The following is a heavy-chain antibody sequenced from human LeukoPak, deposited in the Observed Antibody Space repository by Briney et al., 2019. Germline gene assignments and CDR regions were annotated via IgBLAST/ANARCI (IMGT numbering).Heavy chain of an antibody. Sequence: PGGSLRLSCAASGFTFSDHYMDWVRQAPGKGLEWVGRTRNKANSYTTEYAASVKGRFTISRDDSKNSLYLQMNSLRAEDTALYYCARDGHQVGATTFYYFDYWGQGTLVAVSS. CDR1: GFTFSDHY. CDR2: TRNKANSYTT. J-gene: IGHJ4*02. V-gene: IGHV3-72*01. D-gene: IGHD1-26*01. CDR3: ARDGHQVGATTFYYFDY.